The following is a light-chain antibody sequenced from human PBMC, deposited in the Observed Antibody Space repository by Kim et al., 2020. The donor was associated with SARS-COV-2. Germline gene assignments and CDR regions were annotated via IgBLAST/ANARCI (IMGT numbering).Light chain of an antibody. CDR1: SSDVGSYNL. J-gene: IGLJ1*01. Sequence: GQSITMSCTGTSSDVGSYNLVSWYQQHPGKAPKLMVSEVSKRPSGVSDRFSGSKSGNTASLTISGLQAEDEADYYCCSYVGNSIYVFGTGTKVTVL. V-gene: IGLV2-23*02. CDR2: EVS. CDR3: CSYVGNSIYV.